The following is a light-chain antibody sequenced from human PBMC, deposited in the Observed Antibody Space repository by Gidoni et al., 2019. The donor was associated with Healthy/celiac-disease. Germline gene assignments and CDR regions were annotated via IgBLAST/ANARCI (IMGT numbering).Light chain of an antibody. CDR1: SSNIGNNY. V-gene: IGLV1-51*01. Sequence: QSVLPQPPSVSAAPGQKVTISCSGSSSNIGNNYVSWYQQLPGTAPKLLIYDNNKRPSGIPDRFSGSKSGTSATLGITGRQTGDEADYYCGTWDSSLSAGVFGGGTKLTVL. J-gene: IGLJ3*02. CDR3: GTWDSSLSAGV. CDR2: DNN.